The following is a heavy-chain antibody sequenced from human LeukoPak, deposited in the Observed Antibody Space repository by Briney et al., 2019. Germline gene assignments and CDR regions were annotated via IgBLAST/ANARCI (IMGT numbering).Heavy chain of an antibody. CDR2: IYHSGNT. Sequence: SETLSLTCTVSGYSISSGYYWGWIRQPPGKGLEWIANIYHSGNTYYNPSLKSRVTISVDTSRNQFSLKLSPVTAADTAVYYCARPDYGISPWGQGTLVTVSS. CDR3: ARPDYGISP. D-gene: IGHD4-17*01. CDR1: GYSISSGYY. J-gene: IGHJ5*02. V-gene: IGHV4-38-2*02.